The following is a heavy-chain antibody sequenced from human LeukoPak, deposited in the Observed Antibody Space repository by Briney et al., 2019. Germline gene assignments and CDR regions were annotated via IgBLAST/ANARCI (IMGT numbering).Heavy chain of an antibody. D-gene: IGHD3-10*01. CDR1: GGSFSGYY. V-gene: IGHV4-34*01. CDR3: ARAQYTYYYGSGSSSHDY. CDR2: INHSGST. Sequence: KPSETLSLTCAVYGGSFSGYYWSWIRQPPGKGLEWIGEINHSGSTNYNPSLKSRATISVDTSKNQFSLKLSSVTAADTAVYYCARAQYTYYYGSGSSSHDYWGQGTLVTVSS. J-gene: IGHJ4*02.